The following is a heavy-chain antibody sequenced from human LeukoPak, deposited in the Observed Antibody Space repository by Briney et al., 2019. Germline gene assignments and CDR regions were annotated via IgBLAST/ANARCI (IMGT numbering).Heavy chain of an antibody. J-gene: IGHJ4*02. V-gene: IGHV1-69*04. CDR2: IIPILGIA. D-gene: IGHD1-26*01. CDR1: GGTFSSYA. Sequence: GASVKVSCKASGGTFSSYAISWVRQAPGQGLEWMGRIIPILGIANYAQRFQGRVTITADKSTSTAYMELSSLRSEDTAVYYCASWSYGDYDYWGQGTLVTVSS. CDR3: ASWSYGDYDY.